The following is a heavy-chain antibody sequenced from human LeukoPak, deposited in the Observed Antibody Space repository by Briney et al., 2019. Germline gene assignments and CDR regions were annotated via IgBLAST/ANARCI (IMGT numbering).Heavy chain of an antibody. V-gene: IGHV3-7*01. D-gene: IGHD2-8*02. J-gene: IGHJ4*02. CDR1: GFTFSTYW. Sequence: PGGSLRLSCAASGFTFSTYWMTWVRQAPGKGLEWVANIKHDGSERYYVDSVKGRFTISRDNAKSSLYLQMNSLRAEDTAVYYCARLPLQAGGFDYWGQGTLVTVSS. CDR2: IKHDGSER. CDR3: ARLPLQAGGFDY.